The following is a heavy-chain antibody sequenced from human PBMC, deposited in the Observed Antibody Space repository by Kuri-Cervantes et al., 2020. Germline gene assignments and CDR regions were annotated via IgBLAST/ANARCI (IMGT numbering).Heavy chain of an antibody. CDR2: ISWNSGSI. CDR1: GFTFDDYA. J-gene: IGHJ4*02. D-gene: IGHD5-18*01. V-gene: IGHV3-9*01. Sequence: GGSLRLSCAASGFTFDDYAMHWVRQAPGKGLEWVSGISWNSGSIGYADSVKGRFTISRDNSKNTLYLQMNSLRAEDTAVYYCARVGRDGYGPLGYFDYWGQGTLVTVSS. CDR3: ARVGRDGYGPLGYFDY.